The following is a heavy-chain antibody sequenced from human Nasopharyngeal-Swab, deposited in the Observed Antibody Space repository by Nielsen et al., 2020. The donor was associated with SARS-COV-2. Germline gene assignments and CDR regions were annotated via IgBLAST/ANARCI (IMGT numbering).Heavy chain of an antibody. CDR3: ASLGRLGYYDITRRRAFDI. J-gene: IGHJ3*02. Sequence: WIRQPPGKELEWIGYIYYSGSTNYNPSLKSRVTISVDTSKNQFSLKLSSVTAADTAVYYCASLGRLGYYDITRRRAFDIWGQGTMVTVSS. D-gene: IGHD3-22*01. V-gene: IGHV4-59*01. CDR2: IYYSGST.